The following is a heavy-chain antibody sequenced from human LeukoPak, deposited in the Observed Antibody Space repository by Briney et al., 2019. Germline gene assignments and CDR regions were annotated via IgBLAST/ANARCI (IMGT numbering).Heavy chain of an antibody. Sequence: PGGSLRLSCAASGFTFSSYAMHWVRQAPGKGLEWVAVISYDGSNKYYADSVKGRFTISRDNSKNTLYLQMNSLRAEDTAVYYCARGDAVLSYWGQGTLVTVSS. CDR3: ARGDAVLSY. J-gene: IGHJ4*02. CDR1: GFTFSSYA. D-gene: IGHD2-15*01. V-gene: IGHV3-30*04. CDR2: ISYDGSNK.